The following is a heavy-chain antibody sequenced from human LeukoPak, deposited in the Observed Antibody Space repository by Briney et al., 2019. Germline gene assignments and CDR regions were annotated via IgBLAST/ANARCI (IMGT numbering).Heavy chain of an antibody. V-gene: IGHV4-59*08. D-gene: IGHD7-27*01. Sequence: PSETLSLTCTVSGGSISSYYRSWIRQPPGKGLEWIGYIYYSGSTNYNPSLKSRVTISVDTSKNQFSLKLSSVTAADTAVYYCARHEGVTGGNFDYWGQGTLVTVSS. CDR1: GGSISSYY. CDR2: IYYSGST. J-gene: IGHJ4*02. CDR3: ARHEGVTGGNFDY.